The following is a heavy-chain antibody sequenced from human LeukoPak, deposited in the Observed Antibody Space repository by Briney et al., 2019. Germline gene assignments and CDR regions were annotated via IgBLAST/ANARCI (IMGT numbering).Heavy chain of an antibody. Sequence: GGSLRLSCAASGFIFSSYSMNWVRQAPGKGLEWVSYISGTSSIIFYADSVKGRFTISRDNAKNSLYLQMNSLRADDTSVYYCAREWLPFDNWGQGTLVTVSS. CDR1: GFIFSSYS. J-gene: IGHJ4*02. D-gene: IGHD5-12*01. CDR3: AREWLPFDN. V-gene: IGHV3-48*04. CDR2: ISGTSSII.